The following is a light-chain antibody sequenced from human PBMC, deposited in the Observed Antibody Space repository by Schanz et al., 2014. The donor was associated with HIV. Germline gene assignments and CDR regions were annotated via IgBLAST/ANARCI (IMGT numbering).Light chain of an antibody. CDR1: SSDIGTYNL. V-gene: IGLV2-14*02. Sequence: QSALTQPASVSGSPGQSITISCTGTSSDIGTYNLVSWYQQHPGKAPKLMIFEASKRPSGVSNRFSGSRSGNTASLTISGLQAEDEADYYCSSYADSNNFVFGTGTKLTV. J-gene: IGLJ1*01. CDR3: SSYADSNNFV. CDR2: EAS.